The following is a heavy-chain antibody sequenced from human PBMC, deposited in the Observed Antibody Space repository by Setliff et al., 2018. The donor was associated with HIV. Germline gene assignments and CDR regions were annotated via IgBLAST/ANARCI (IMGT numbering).Heavy chain of an antibody. CDR3: ARDLVAAFDI. CDR2: INHSGST. J-gene: IGHJ3*02. D-gene: IGHD2-8*02. V-gene: IGHV4-34*01. CDR1: NGSFSGYY. Sequence: SETLSLTCAVYNGSFSGYYWSWIRQPPGMGLEWIGAINHSGSTNYNPSLKRRVTISVDTSKNQFSLKLSSVTAADTAVYDCARDLVAAFDIWGQGTMVTVSS.